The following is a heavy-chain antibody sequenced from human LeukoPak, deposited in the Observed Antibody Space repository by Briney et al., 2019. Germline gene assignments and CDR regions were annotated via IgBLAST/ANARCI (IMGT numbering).Heavy chain of an antibody. D-gene: IGHD1-26*01. CDR3: ARVWELSFDY. CDR2: LYSSGTT. V-gene: IGHV3-53*01. Sequence: PGGSLRLSCAASGFTLSTDHMSWVRQAPGKGLEWVSVLYSSGTTSHADSVKGRFTISRDNSKNTVYLQMNSLRAEDTAVYYCARVWELSFDYWGQGTLVTVSS. CDR1: GFTLSTDH. J-gene: IGHJ4*02.